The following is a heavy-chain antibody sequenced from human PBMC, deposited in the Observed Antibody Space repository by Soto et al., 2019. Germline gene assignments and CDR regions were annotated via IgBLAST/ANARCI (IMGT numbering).Heavy chain of an antibody. Sequence: GGSLRLSCSASGFSFSTYALHWVRQAPGKGLNHVSSINPSGSSTFYSTSVSGRFTISRDNLKNTLNLQMSSLRAEDTAVYYCVKGSSSDYYLGYYGMDVWGQGTTVTV. CDR1: GFSFSTYA. CDR3: VKGSSSDYYLGYYGMDV. J-gene: IGHJ6*02. V-gene: IGHV3-64D*06. D-gene: IGHD3-22*01. CDR2: INPSGSST.